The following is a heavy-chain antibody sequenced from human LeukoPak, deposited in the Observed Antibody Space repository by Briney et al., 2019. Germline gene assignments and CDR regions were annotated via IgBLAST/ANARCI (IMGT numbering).Heavy chain of an antibody. J-gene: IGHJ6*03. D-gene: IGHD4-17*01. CDR2: IYSDGYT. Sequence: PGGSLRLSCAASGFSVGNKNMNWVRQAPGKGLEWVSVIYSDGYTYYAESVEGRFTISRDNFKNTLYVQMNSLSVEDTAVYYCARGGPSTTVTTSYSFFYMDVWGKGTTVTVSS. CDR3: ARGGPSTTVTTSYSFFYMDV. V-gene: IGHV3-53*01. CDR1: GFSVGNKN.